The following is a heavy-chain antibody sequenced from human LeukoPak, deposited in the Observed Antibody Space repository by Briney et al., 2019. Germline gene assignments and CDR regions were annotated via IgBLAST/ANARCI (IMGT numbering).Heavy chain of an antibody. J-gene: IGHJ5*02. Sequence: SETLSLTCTVSGGSISNYYWSWIRQPAGKGPEWIGRINTSGSTNYNPSLKSRVTISVDTSKNQFSLKLSSVTAADTAVYYCARARTTVRFDPWGQGTLVTVSS. D-gene: IGHD4-11*01. CDR1: GGSISNYY. CDR2: INTSGST. CDR3: ARARTTVRFDP. V-gene: IGHV4-4*07.